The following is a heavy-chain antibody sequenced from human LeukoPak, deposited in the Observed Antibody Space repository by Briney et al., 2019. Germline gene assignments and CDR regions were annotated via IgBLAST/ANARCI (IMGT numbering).Heavy chain of an antibody. D-gene: IGHD3-3*01. J-gene: IGHJ4*02. V-gene: IGHV3-23*01. CDR1: GFTFSSYA. Sequence: GGSQRLSCAASGFTFSSYAMTWVRQAPGKGLEWVSAISGSDGSTYYADSVKGRFTISRDNSKNTLYLQMNSLRAEDTAVYYCAKNLYDFWSGYYWGIDYWGQGTLVTVSS. CDR2: ISGSDGST. CDR3: AKNLYDFWSGYYWGIDY.